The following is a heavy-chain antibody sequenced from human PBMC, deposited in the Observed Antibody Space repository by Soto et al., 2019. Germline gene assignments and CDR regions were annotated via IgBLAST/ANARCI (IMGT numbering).Heavy chain of an antibody. D-gene: IGHD2-2*02. CDR3: ARGNDCSSTSCYIGGMDD. Sequence: GGSLRLSCAASGFTFSSYGMHWVRQAPGKGLEWVAVIWYDGSNKYYADSVKGRFTISRDNSKNTLYLQMNSLRAEDTAVYDCARGNDCSSTSCYIGGMDDWGQGTMVTVSS. V-gene: IGHV3-33*01. J-gene: IGHJ4*02. CDR2: IWYDGSNK. CDR1: GFTFSSYG.